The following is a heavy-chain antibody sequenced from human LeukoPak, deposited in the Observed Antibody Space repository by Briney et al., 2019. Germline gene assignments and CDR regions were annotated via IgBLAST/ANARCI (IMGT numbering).Heavy chain of an antibody. CDR2: INHSGST. D-gene: IGHD3-22*01. V-gene: IGHV4-34*01. Sequence: PSETLSLTCAVYGGSFSGYYWSWIRQPPGKGLEWIGEINHSGSTNYNPSLKSRVTISVDTSKNQFSLKLSSVTAADTAVYYCARGNYYDSSGYYWAFDYWGQGTLVTVSS. J-gene: IGHJ4*02. CDR3: ARGNYYDSSGYYWAFDY. CDR1: GGSFSGYY.